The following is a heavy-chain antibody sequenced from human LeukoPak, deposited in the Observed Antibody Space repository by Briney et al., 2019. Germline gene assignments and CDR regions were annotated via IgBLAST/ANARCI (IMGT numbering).Heavy chain of an antibody. V-gene: IGHV3-48*01. Sequence: GGSLRLSCAASGFTFSSYSMNWVRQAPGKGLEWVSYISSSSSTIYYADSVKGRFTISRDNAKNSLYLQMNSLRAEDTAVYYCARDPPEGYCSSTSCYTGAFDIWGQGTMVTVSS. D-gene: IGHD2-2*02. J-gene: IGHJ3*02. CDR1: GFTFSSYS. CDR2: ISSSSSTI. CDR3: ARDPPEGYCSSTSCYTGAFDI.